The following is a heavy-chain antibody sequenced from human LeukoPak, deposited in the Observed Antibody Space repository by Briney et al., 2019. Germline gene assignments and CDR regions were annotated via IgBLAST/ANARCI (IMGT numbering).Heavy chain of an antibody. Sequence: SETLSLTCTVSNYSISSGYYWAWIRQPPGKGLEWIGNIYHSGNTYYNPSLKSRVSLSVDTSGNQFSLKLSSMTAADTAVYYCARALGTGLVDYWGQGTLVTVSS. J-gene: IGHJ4*02. CDR2: IYHSGNT. CDR1: NYSISSGYY. CDR3: ARALGTGLVDY. V-gene: IGHV4-38-2*02. D-gene: IGHD2-8*02.